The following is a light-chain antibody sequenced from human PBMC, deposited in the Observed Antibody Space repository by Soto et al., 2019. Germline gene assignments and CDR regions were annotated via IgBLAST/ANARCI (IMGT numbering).Light chain of an antibody. CDR1: QSISSE. CDR2: GAS. CDR3: QQGHNWPLT. Sequence: EIVMTQSPATLSVSPGESATLSCRASQSISSELAWYQQKPGQPPRLLIYGASTKATGVPARFTVSGPGSDFTLTISGLLSEDFAVYYGQQGHNWPLTFGQGTRLEI. V-gene: IGKV3-15*01. J-gene: IGKJ2*01.